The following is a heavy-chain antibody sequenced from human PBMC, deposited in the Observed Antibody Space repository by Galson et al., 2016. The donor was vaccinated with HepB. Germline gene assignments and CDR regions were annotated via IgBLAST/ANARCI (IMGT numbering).Heavy chain of an antibody. CDR1: GFIFSDYD. Sequence: SLRLSCAASGFIFSDYDMRWVRQVTGKSLEWVSAIDSAGDTFYPGSVKGRFTISRENAKNSLYLQMNGLRAGDTAVYYCARALLGGGAGGSDTVAVPSAMDHRGQGTLVTGAS. CDR2: IDSAGDT. D-gene: IGHD2-2*01. CDR3: ARALLGGGAGGSDTVAVPSAMDH. J-gene: IGHJ4*02. V-gene: IGHV3-13*01.